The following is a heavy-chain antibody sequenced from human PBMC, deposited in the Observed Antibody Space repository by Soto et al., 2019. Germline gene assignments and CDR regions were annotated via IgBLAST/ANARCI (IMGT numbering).Heavy chain of an antibody. D-gene: IGHD6-19*01. CDR1: GFTFSSYS. CDR3: ARWGWLNGSGPWYYCDY. CDR2: ISSSSSTI. V-gene: IGHV3-48*01. J-gene: IGHJ4*02. Sequence: EVQLVESGGGLVQPGGSLRLSCAASGFTFSSYSMNWVRQAPGKGLEWVSYISSSSSTIYYADSVKGRFTISRDNAKNSLYLQMNSLRAEDTAVYYCARWGWLNGSGPWYYCDYWGPGTLVHGSS.